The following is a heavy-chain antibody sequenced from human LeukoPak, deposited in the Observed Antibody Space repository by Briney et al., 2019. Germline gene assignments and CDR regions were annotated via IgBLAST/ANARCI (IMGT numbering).Heavy chain of an antibody. Sequence: PSETLSLTCAVYGGSFSGYYWSWIRQPPGKGLEWIGEINHSGSTNYSPSLKSRVTISVDTSKNQFSLKLTSVTAADTAVYYCARGPTRYYFDCWGQGTLVTVSS. CDR2: INHSGST. J-gene: IGHJ4*02. CDR3: ARGPTRYYFDC. D-gene: IGHD4-17*01. V-gene: IGHV4-34*01. CDR1: GGSFSGYY.